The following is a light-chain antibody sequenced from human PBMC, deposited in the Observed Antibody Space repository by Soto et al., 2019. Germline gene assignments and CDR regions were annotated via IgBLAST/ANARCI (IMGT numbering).Light chain of an antibody. CDR3: LQATHYPWT. V-gene: IGKV2-24*01. CDR2: KIT. CDR1: QSLVHNDGNTY. J-gene: IGKJ1*01. Sequence: EIVMTQTPLSSAVTLGQPASISCRSSQSLVHNDGNTYLTWFQQRPGQPPRLLPYKITNRFSVFPDRFSGSVAGTDFTLKISRVEVEDVGVYYCLQATHYPWTFGQGTKVEIK.